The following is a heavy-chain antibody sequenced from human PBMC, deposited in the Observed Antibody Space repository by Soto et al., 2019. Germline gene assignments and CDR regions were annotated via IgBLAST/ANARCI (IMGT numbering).Heavy chain of an antibody. V-gene: IGHV1-3*01. J-gene: IGHJ3*02. CDR1: GYTFTSYD. Sequence: GASVKVSCKASGYTFTSYDINWVRQATGQGLEWMGWMNAGNGNTKYSQKFQGRVTITRDTSASTAYMELSSLRSEDTAVYYCARDLGYCSSTSCYLDAFDIWGQGTMVTVSS. CDR3: ARDLGYCSSTSCYLDAFDI. D-gene: IGHD2-2*01. CDR2: MNAGNGNT.